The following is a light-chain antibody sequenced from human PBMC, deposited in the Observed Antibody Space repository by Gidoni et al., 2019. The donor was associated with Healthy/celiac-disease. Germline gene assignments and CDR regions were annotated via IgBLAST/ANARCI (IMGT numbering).Light chain of an antibody. Sequence: QSALTQPASVSGSPGQPITISCTGTSSDVGGYNFVSWYQQHPGKAPKLMIYEVSNRPSGVSNRFSGSQSGNTASLTISGLQAEDEADYYCSSFTSSSTLVFGGGTKLTVL. V-gene: IGLV2-14*01. CDR3: SSFTSSSTLV. J-gene: IGLJ3*02. CDR1: SSDVGGYNF. CDR2: EVS.